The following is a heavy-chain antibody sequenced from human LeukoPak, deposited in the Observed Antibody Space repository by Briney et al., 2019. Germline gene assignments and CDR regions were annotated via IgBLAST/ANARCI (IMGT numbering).Heavy chain of an antibody. CDR1: GGTFSSYA. J-gene: IGHJ6*03. CDR3: AGVGRSSTSKKVYYYYYMDV. D-gene: IGHD2-2*01. V-gene: IGHV1-69*05. Sequence: SVKVSCKASGGTFSSYAISWVRQAPGQGLEWMGGIIPIFGTANYAQKFQGRVTITTDESTSTAYMELSSLRSEDTAVYYCAGVGRSSTSKKVYYYYYMDVWGKGTTVTVSS. CDR2: IIPIFGTA.